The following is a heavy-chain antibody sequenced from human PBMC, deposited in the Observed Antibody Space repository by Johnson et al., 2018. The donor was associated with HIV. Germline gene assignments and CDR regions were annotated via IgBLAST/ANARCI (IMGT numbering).Heavy chain of an antibody. J-gene: IGHJ3*02. CDR1: GFTFSSYG. CDR3: GREDWNYPI. V-gene: IGHV3-30*02. CDR2: IRYDGNRR. Sequence: QVQLVESGGGVVQPGGSLRLSCAASGFTFSSYGMHWVHQAPGKGLEWVAFIRYDGNRRDYADSVNGRFSVSRDNSKNTLYLEMNSLISEDTGFYFCGREDWNYPIWCQGAMVTVSS. D-gene: IGHD1-7*01.